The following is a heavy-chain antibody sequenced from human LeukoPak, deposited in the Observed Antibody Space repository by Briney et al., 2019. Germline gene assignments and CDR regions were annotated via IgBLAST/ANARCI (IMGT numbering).Heavy chain of an antibody. D-gene: IGHD2-2*01. CDR3: ARGGGYCSSTSCLGRGWFDP. CDR1: GGTFSSYA. CDR2: IIPIFGTA. Sequence: SSVKVSCKASGGTFSSYAISWVRQAPGQGLEWMGGIIPIFGTANYAQKFQGRVTITTDESTSTAYMELSSLRSEDTAVYYCARGGGYCSSTSCLGRGWFDPWGQGTLVTVSS. J-gene: IGHJ5*02. V-gene: IGHV1-69*05.